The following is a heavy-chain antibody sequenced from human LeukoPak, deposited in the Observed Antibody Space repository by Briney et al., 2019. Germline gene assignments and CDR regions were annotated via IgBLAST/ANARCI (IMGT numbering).Heavy chain of an antibody. CDR1: GYTFRSYA. CDR3: ARVECSSTTCYDDY. Sequence: GASVKVSCKTSGYTFRSYAISWVRQAPGQGLERIGWINVYSGYTNYARNFQGRVTMTTDTSTSTAYMEVRSLRSDDTAVYYCARVECSSTTCYDDYWGQGTLVIVSS. J-gene: IGHJ4*02. V-gene: IGHV1-18*01. D-gene: IGHD2-2*01. CDR2: INVYSGYT.